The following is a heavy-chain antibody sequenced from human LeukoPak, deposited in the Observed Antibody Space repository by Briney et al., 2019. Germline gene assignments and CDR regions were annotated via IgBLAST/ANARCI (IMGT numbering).Heavy chain of an antibody. Sequence: SETLSLTCTVSGYSISSGYYWGWIRQPPGKGLEWIGSIYYSGSTYYNPSLKSRVTISVDTSKNQFSLKLSSVTAADTAVYYCARAKITYYYDSSGYYDYWGQGTLVTVSS. CDR3: ARAKITYYYDSSGYYDY. CDR2: IYYSGST. CDR1: GYSISSGYY. V-gene: IGHV4-38-2*02. D-gene: IGHD3-22*01. J-gene: IGHJ4*02.